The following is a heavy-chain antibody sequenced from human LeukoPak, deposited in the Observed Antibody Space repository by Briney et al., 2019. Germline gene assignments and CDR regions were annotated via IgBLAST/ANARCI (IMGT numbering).Heavy chain of an antibody. CDR1: GFTLSPFW. CDR3: ARDMWGTFAY. V-gene: IGHV3-74*01. J-gene: IGHJ4*02. D-gene: IGHD1-1*01. Sequence: PGGSLRLSCAASGFTLSPFWMHWVRRSPGKGPVWVSRIGPDGSVTNYADSVKGRFTISRDNARNTLYLQISSLSVEDTAVYFCARDMWGTFAYWGQGALVTVSS. CDR2: IGPDGSVT.